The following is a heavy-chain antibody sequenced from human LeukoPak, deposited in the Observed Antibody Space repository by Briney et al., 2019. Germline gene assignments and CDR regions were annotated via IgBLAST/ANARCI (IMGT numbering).Heavy chain of an antibody. CDR1: GGSFSGYY. Sequence: SETLSLTCAVYGGSFSGYYWSWIRQPPGKGLEWIGEINHSGSTNYNPSLKSRVTISVDTSKNQFSLKLSSVTAADTAVYYCARGPPFVWFGELYGHRPFDYWGQGTLVTVSS. CDR3: ARGPPFVWFGELYGHRPFDY. J-gene: IGHJ4*02. V-gene: IGHV4-34*01. CDR2: INHSGST. D-gene: IGHD3-10*01.